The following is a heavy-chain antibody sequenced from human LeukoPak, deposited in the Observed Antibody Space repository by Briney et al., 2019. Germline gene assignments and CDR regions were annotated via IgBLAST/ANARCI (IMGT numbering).Heavy chain of an antibody. J-gene: IGHJ5*02. D-gene: IGHD6-13*01. CDR2: ISSSSSYI. CDR1: GFTFSSYS. V-gene: IGHV3-21*01. Sequence: GGSLRLSCAASGFTFSSYSMNWVRQAPGKGLEWVSSISSSSSYIYYADSVKGRFTVSRDNAKNSVFLQMNSLRGEDTAVYYCARDLLDSYRSSFPSWFDPWGQGTLVTVSP. CDR3: ARDLLDSYRSSFPSWFDP.